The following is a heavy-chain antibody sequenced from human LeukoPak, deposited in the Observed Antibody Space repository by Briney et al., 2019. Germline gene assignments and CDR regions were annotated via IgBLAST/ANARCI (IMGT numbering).Heavy chain of an antibody. V-gene: IGHV4-30-4*01. CDR1: GGSISSGDYY. D-gene: IGHD1-26*01. CDR2: IYYSGST. J-gene: IGHJ4*02. Sequence: PSQTLSLTCTVPGGSISSGDYYWSWIRQPPGKGLEWIVYIYYSGSTYYNPSLKSRVTISVDTSKNQFSLKLSSVTAADTAVYYCARLPYGATVPTYFDYWGQGTLVTVSS. CDR3: ARLPYGATVPTYFDY.